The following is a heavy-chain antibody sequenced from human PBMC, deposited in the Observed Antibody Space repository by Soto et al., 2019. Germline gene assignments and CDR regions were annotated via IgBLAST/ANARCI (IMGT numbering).Heavy chain of an antibody. CDR1: GASFISYF. CDR3: ARMNQLAPKRNAFDI. D-gene: IGHD2-2*01. V-gene: IGHV4-59*01. Sequence: SETLSLTCTVSGASFISYFWTWVRQSPGKGLQWIGYIHYSGNTNYNPSLKSRLSMSVDTSKNQFSLRLTSVTAADTAVYYCARMNQLAPKRNAFDIWGLGTMVT. J-gene: IGHJ3*02. CDR2: IHYSGNT.